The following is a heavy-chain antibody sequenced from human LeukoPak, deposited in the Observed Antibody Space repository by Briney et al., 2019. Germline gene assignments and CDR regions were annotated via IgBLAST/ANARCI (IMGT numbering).Heavy chain of an antibody. CDR1: GFTLSSYW. J-gene: IGHJ4*02. V-gene: IGHV3-74*01. D-gene: IGHD4-23*01. CDR2: INTDGSAT. CDR3: ARDHYGGNIDY. Sequence: GGSLRLSCAASGFTLSSYWTHWVRQAPGKGLVWVSRINTDGSATYYADSVKGRFTISRDNAKNTLYLQMNTLRAEDTAVYFCARDHYGGNIDYWGQGTLVTVSS.